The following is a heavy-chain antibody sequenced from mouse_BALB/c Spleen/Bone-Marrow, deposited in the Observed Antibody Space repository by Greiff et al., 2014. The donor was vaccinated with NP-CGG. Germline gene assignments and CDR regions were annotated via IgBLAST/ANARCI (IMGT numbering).Heavy chain of an antibody. D-gene: IGHD2-4*01. CDR1: GSAFPHYL. CDR2: INSGSGGP. V-gene: IGHV1-54*01. J-gene: IGHJ4*01. CDR3: ARAITEAMDD. Sequence: VPLQQSGAALVRPGTSVKVSCTGSGSAFPHYLIAWVQQRPGQVLEWIGVINSGSGGPTYNEKVKGKATLTADKSSSTAYLQRSSLTSDDSAGDGCARAITEAMDDWGQGTAVTVAS.